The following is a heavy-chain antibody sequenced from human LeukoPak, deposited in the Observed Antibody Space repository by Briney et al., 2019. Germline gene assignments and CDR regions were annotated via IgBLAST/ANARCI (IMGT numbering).Heavy chain of an antibody. V-gene: IGHV3-30*03. Sequence: GRSLRLSCAASGFTFSSYGMHWVRQAPGKGLEWVAVISSDGSIDYYADSVRGRFTVSRDNSKNTLYLQVNSLSVEDTAVYYCAREGLGTTFSAWFDLWGQGSLVTVSS. CDR2: ISSDGSID. D-gene: IGHD1-7*01. J-gene: IGHJ5*02. CDR1: GFTFSSYG. CDR3: AREGLGTTFSAWFDL.